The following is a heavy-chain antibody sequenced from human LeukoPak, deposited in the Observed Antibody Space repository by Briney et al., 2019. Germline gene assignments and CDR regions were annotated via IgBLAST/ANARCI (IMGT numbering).Heavy chain of an antibody. V-gene: IGHV4-59*01. CDR1: GGSISSYY. J-gene: IGHJ4*02. CDR2: IYYSGST. CDR3: ARDRDGYNAFDY. D-gene: IGHD5-24*01. Sequence: PSETLSLTCTVSGGSISSYYWSWIRQPPGKGLEWIGYIYYSGSTNYNPSLKSRVTISVDTSKNQFSLKLSSVTAADTAVYYCARDRDGYNAFDYWGQGTLVTVSS.